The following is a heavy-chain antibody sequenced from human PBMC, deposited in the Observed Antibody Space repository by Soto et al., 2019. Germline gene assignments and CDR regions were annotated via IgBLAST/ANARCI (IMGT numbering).Heavy chain of an antibody. CDR3: ARHPERIAQIGWFDP. V-gene: IGHV3-74*01. D-gene: IGHD6-13*01. Sequence: AGGSLRLSCVASGFTFSTYWIHWVRQTPGEGLVWVSHTDSDGTFTTYADSVKGRFTNSRDNAKSTLYLQMNSLIAEDTAVYYFARHPERIAQIGWFDPWGQGTLVTVSS. J-gene: IGHJ5*02. CDR1: GFTFSTYW. CDR2: TDSDGTFT.